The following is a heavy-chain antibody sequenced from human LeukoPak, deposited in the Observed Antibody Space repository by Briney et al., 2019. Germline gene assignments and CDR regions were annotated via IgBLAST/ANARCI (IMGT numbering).Heavy chain of an antibody. J-gene: IGHJ5*02. CDR3: TRWARYCSSGSCYSAFDH. V-gene: IGHV3-7*02. CDR1: GFTVSGKR. CDR2: MKPDGSEE. Sequence: SLTFLCPTSGFTVSGKRISCVGQGPGKGQKWVAKMKPDGSEEYNVDSVKGRFTISRDNAKNSLYLQMDSLRVDDTAVYYCTRWARYCSSGSCYSAFDHWGQGTLITASP. D-gene: IGHD2-15*01.